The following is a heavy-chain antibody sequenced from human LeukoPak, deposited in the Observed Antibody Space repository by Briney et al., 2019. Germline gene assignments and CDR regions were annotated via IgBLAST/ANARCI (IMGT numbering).Heavy chain of an antibody. Sequence: ASVKVSCKASGYTFTSYALHWVRQAPGPRLEWMGWINAGNGNTKYSQKFQGRVTITWDTSANTAYMEVSSLRSEDTAVYYCAREEYGGYKYYWGQGTPVTVSS. D-gene: IGHD5-12*01. V-gene: IGHV1-3*01. J-gene: IGHJ4*02. CDR1: GYTFTSYA. CDR3: AREEYGGYKYY. CDR2: INAGNGNT.